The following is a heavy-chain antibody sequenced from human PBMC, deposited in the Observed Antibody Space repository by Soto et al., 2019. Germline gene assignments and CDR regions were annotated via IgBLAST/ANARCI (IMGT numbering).Heavy chain of an antibody. J-gene: IGHJ5*02. CDR2: IYYSGST. V-gene: IGHV4-39*01. CDR3: ARRGSIAVAGNINWFDP. Sequence: QLQLQESGPGLVKPSETLSLTCTVSGGSISSSSYYWGWIRQPPGKGLEWIGSIYYSGSTYYNPSLKSRVTISVDTSKNQFSLKLSSVTAADTAVYYCARRGSIAVAGNINWFDPWGQGTLVTVSS. D-gene: IGHD6-19*01. CDR1: GGSISSSSYY.